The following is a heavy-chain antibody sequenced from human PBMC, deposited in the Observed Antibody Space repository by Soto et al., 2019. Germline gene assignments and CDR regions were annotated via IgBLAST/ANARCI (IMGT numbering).Heavy chain of an antibody. J-gene: IGHJ6*03. CDR3: ARHDILATQNYYYYMDV. CDR2: ITAYNGNT. CDR1: GYTFTSYD. Sequence: ASVKVSCKASGYTFTSYDISWVRQAPGQGLEWMGWITAYNGNTNYAQKFQGRVTRTTDTSTSTAYMELRSLRSDDTTVYYCARHDILATQNYYYYMDVWGKGTTVTVSS. D-gene: IGHD3-9*01. V-gene: IGHV1-18*01.